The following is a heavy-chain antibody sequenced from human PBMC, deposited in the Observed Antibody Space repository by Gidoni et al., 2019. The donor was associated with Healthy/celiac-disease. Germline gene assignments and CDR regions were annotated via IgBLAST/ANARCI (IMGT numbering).Heavy chain of an antibody. V-gene: IGHV3-21*01. Sequence: EVQLVESGGGLVKPGWSLRLSCAPSGFTFSSYSMNWLRKAPGKGLEWVSSISSSSSYIYYADSVKGRFTISRDNAKNSLYLQMNSLRAEDTAVYYCARDSGQQLTYWGQGTLVTVSS. CDR1: GFTFSSYS. CDR3: ARDSGQQLTY. CDR2: ISSSSSYI. D-gene: IGHD6-13*01. J-gene: IGHJ4*02.